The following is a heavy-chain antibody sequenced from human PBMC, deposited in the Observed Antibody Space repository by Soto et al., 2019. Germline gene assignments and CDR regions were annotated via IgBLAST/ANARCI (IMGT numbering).Heavy chain of an antibody. CDR3: FGEYYYDFWSGYSTKSYYGMDV. CDR1: VGSSSSSSYY. J-gene: IGHJ6*02. Sequence: ETLSLTCTVSVGSSSSSSYYWGWIRQPPGKGLEWIGSTYYSGSTYYNPSLKSRVTISVDTSKNQFSLKLSSVTAADTAVYYCFGEYYYDFWSGYSTKSYYGMDVWGQGTTVTVSS. CDR2: TYYSGST. V-gene: IGHV4-39*01. D-gene: IGHD3-3*01.